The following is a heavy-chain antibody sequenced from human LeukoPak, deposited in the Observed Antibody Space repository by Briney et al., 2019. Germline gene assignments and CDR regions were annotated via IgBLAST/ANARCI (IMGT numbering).Heavy chain of an antibody. CDR2: IKWNGGST. CDR3: ARECSGGSCYIVY. J-gene: IGHJ4*02. D-gene: IGHD2-15*01. CDR1: GFTFDDYG. Sequence: PGGPLRLSCAASGFTFDDYGMSWVRHAPGKGLEWVSGIKWNGGSTVYADSVKGRFTISRDNAKNSLYLQMNSLRAEDTALYYCARECSGGSCYIVYWGQGTLVTVSS. V-gene: IGHV3-20*04.